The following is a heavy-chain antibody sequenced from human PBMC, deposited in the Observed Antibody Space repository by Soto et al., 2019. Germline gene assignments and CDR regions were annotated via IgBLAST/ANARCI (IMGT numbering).Heavy chain of an antibody. V-gene: IGHV1-8*01. CDR3: AREFSQDYDFWSGYYKGYMDV. J-gene: IGHJ6*03. D-gene: IGHD3-3*01. CDR1: GYTFTSYD. Sequence: ASVKVSWKASGYTFTSYDINWGRQATGQGLEWVGWMNPNSGNTGYAQKFQGRVTMTRNTSISTAYMELSSLRSEDTAVYYCAREFSQDYDFWSGYYKGYMDVWGKGTTVTVSS. CDR2: MNPNSGNT.